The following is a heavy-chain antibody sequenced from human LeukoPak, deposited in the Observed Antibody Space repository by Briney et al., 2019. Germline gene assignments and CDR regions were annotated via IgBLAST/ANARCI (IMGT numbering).Heavy chain of an antibody. CDR1: GGSISSSSYY. CDR3: ARFYSVTTLPIDY. V-gene: IGHV4-39*07. CDR2: IYYSGST. Sequence: SETLSLTCTVSGGSISSSSYYWGWIRQPPGKGLEWIGSIYYSGSTYYNPSLKSRVTISVDTSKNQFSLKLSSVTAADTAVYYCARFYSVTTLPIDYWGQGTLVTVSS. D-gene: IGHD4-17*01. J-gene: IGHJ4*02.